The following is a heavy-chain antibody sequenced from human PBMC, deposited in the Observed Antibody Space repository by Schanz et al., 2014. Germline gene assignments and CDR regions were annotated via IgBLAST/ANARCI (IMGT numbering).Heavy chain of an antibody. Sequence: QVQLVQSGAEVKKPGASVKVSCKASGYTFTSYGINWVRQAPGQGLEWMGWISAYNGNTNYAQKLQGRVTMTTDTSTSTAYMELRSLRSDDTAVYYCARGNRLQYYDDSWGSYRDPSELDYWGQGTLVTVAS. CDR3: ARGNRLQYYDDSWGSYRDPSELDY. CDR1: GYTFTSYG. CDR2: ISAYNGNT. V-gene: IGHV1-18*01. D-gene: IGHD3-16*02. J-gene: IGHJ4*02.